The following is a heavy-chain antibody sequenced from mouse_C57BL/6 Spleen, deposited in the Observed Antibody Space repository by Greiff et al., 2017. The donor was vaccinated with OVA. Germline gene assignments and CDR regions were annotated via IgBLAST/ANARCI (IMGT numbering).Heavy chain of an antibody. J-gene: IGHJ2*01. CDR2: IRNRANSYTT. Sequence: EVKLVESGGGLVQPGGSLSLSCAASGFTFTDYYMSWVRQPPGKALEWLGFIRNRANSYTTEYSASVKGRFTISRDNSQSILYLQMNALRAEDSATYYCARYRRYFDYWGQGTTLTVSS. CDR3: ARYRRYFDY. V-gene: IGHV7-3*01. CDR1: GFTFTDYY.